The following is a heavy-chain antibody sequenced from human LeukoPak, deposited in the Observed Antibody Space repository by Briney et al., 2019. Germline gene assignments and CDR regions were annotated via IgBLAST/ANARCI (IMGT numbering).Heavy chain of an antibody. V-gene: IGHV3-53*01. CDR3: ARDSSGWYDY. J-gene: IGHJ4*02. D-gene: IGHD6-19*01. CDR1: GFTVSSNY. CDR2: IYSGGST. Sequence: GGSLRLSCAASGFTVSSNYMSWVRQAPGKGLEWVSVIYSGGSTYYADSVKGRFTISRDSSKNTLYLQMNSLRAEDTAVYYCARDSSGWYDYWGQGTLVTVSS.